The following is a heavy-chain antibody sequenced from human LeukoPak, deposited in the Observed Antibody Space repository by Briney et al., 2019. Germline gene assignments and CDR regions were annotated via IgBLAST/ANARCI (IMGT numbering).Heavy chain of an antibody. D-gene: IGHD3-22*01. J-gene: IGHJ3*02. Sequence: SETLSLTCTVSGGSISNYYWNCIRQPPGKGLEWIGYIYYSGITNYNPSLKSRVTISVDTSKNQFSLKLSSVTAADTAVYYCARDVHYYDSSGYYYSAFDIWGQGTMVTVSS. CDR2: IYYSGIT. V-gene: IGHV4-59*01. CDR1: GGSISNYY. CDR3: ARDVHYYDSSGYYYSAFDI.